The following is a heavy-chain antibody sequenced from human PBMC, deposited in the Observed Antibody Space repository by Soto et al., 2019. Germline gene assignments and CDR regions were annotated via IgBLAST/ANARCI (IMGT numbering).Heavy chain of an antibody. CDR1: GVSVNSYD. CDR3: ARISRYCSGGDYHA. J-gene: IGHJ1*01. D-gene: IGHD2-15*01. V-gene: IGHV3-30*03. CDR2: ISYDGSNT. Sequence: PXGSLRLSCAASGVSVNSYDMHWVRQAPGKGPEWVAIISYDGSNTYYSDSLRGRFTISRDNSEDTLYLQMHSLRSEDTAIYYWARISRYCSGGDYHAWGQGTQVTVSS.